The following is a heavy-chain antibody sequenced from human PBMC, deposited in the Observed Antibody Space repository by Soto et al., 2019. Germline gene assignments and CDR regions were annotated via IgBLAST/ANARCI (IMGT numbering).Heavy chain of an antibody. CDR1: GDSISSFY. V-gene: IGHV4-59*08. CDR2: ISYSGST. Sequence: PSETLSLTCSVSGDSISSFYWSWIRQPPGKGLDWIGYISYSGSTTYSPSLKSRVTISVDTSKNHFSLKLSSVTAADTAVYYCARLDEVSGSCNFDSWGQGTLVTVSS. CDR3: ARLDEVSGSCNFDS. J-gene: IGHJ4*02. D-gene: IGHD1-26*01.